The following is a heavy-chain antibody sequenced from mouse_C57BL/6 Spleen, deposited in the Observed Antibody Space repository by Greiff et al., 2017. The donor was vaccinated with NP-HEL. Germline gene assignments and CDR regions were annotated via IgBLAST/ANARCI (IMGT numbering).Heavy chain of an antibody. V-gene: IGHV2-4*01. Sequence: QVQLQQSGPGLVQPSQSLSIPCTVSGFSLTSYGVHWVRQPPGKGLEWLGVIWSGGSTDYNAAFISRLSRNKDNTKRQVFFKMNSLQADDTAIYNCAQYDGYYGYFDVWGTGTTVTVSS. D-gene: IGHD2-3*01. CDR1: GFSLTSYG. J-gene: IGHJ1*03. CDR3: AQYDGYYGYFDV. CDR2: IWSGGST.